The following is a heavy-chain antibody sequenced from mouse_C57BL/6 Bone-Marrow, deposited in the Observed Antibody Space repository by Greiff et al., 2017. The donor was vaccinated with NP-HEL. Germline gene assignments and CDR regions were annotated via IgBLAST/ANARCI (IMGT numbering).Heavy chain of an antibody. Sequence: QVQLQQPGAELVKPGASVKMSCKASGYTFTSYWITWVKQRPGQGLEWIGDIYPGSGSTNYNEKFKSKATLTVDTSSSTAYIQLSSLTSEDSAVYYCARWGGYYGSLYYFDYWGQGTTLTVSS. D-gene: IGHD1-1*01. CDR1: GYTFTSYW. J-gene: IGHJ2*01. CDR2: IYPGSGST. V-gene: IGHV1-55*01. CDR3: ARWGGYYGSLYYFDY.